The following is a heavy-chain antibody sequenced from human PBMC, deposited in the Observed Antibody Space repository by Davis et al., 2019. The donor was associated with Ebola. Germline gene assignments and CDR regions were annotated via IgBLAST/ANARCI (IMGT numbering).Heavy chain of an antibody. CDR1: GFTFSSYD. D-gene: IGHD6-13*01. CDR2: IGTAGDT. J-gene: IGHJ6*02. CDR3: ARGIAAARGYYYYCGMDV. V-gene: IGHV3-13*01. Sequence: PGGSLRLSCAASGFTFSSYDMHWVRQATGKGLEWVSAIGTAGDTYYPGSVKGRFTISRENAKNSLYLQMNSLRAEDTAVYYCARGIAAARGYYYYCGMDVWGQGTTVTVSS.